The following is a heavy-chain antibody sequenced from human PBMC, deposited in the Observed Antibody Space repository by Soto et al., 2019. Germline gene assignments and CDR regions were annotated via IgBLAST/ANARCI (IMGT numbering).Heavy chain of an antibody. D-gene: IGHD6-19*01. Sequence: KPSETLSLTCTVSGGSISSYYWSWIRQPPGKGLEWIGYIYYSGSTNYNPSLKSRVTISVDTSKNQFSLKLSSVTAADTAVYYCARDSSRIAVAGTPFYYYGMDVWGQGTTVTVSS. CDR1: GGSISSYY. CDR3: ARDSSRIAVAGTPFYYYGMDV. CDR2: IYYSGST. J-gene: IGHJ6*02. V-gene: IGHV4-59*01.